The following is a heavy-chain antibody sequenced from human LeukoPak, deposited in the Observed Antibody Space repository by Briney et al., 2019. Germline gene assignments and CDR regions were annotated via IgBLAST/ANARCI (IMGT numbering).Heavy chain of an antibody. J-gene: IGHJ6*02. D-gene: IGHD3-3*01. CDR1: GFTFSSYS. CDR3: ARDPTLYDFWSGSYYYYYYYGMDV. CDR2: LCSRNHYI. V-gene: IGHV3-21*01. Sequence: GGSLRLSCAASGFTFSSYSMNWVRQAPGKGLEWVSSLCSRNHYIHYADSVRGRFTSSRDNAKKSLYLQMNSLRDADTAVYYCARDPTLYDFWSGSYYYYYYYGMDVWGQGTTVTVPS.